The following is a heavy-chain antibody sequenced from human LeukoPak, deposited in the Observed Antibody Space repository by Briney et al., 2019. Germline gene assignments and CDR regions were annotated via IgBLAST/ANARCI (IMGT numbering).Heavy chain of an antibody. CDR3: AVAVAGSNYYGMDV. Sequence: ASVKVSCKASGYSFTSNYIHWVRQAPGQGLEWMGMIYPRDGSTSYARKFQGRVTVTRDTSTSTAYMELSSLRSEDTAVYYCAVAVAGSNYYGMDVWGQGTTVTVSS. CDR1: GYSFTSNY. D-gene: IGHD6-19*01. CDR2: IYPRDGST. J-gene: IGHJ6*02. V-gene: IGHV1-46*03.